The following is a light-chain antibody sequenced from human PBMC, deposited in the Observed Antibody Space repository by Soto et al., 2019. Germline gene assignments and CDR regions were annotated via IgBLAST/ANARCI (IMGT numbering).Light chain of an antibody. Sequence: DIQMTQSPSSLSASVGDRVTITCRPSQSISSYLNWYQQKPGKAPKLLIYAGSSMHIGVPSRFSGSRSGTVLTLTISSLQPDDLATYFCRTTYSTLPPFGKPTRLPIK. CDR1: QSISSY. CDR2: AGS. V-gene: IGKV1-39*01. J-gene: IGKJ5*01. CDR3: RTTYSTLPP.